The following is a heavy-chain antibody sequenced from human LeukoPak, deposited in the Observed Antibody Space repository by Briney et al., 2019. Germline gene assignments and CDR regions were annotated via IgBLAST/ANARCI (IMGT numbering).Heavy chain of an antibody. J-gene: IGHJ4*02. Sequence: SETLSLTCTVSGGSISSSSYYWGWIRQPPGKGLEWIGSIYYSGSTYYNPSLKSRVTISVDTSKNQFSLKLSSVTAADTAVYYCAREGEMATNDYWGQGTLVTVSS. V-gene: IGHV4-39*07. CDR2: IYYSGST. CDR3: AREGEMATNDY. D-gene: IGHD5-24*01. CDR1: GGSISSSSYY.